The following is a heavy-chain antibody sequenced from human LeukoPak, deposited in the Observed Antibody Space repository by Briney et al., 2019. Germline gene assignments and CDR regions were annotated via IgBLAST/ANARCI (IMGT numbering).Heavy chain of an antibody. CDR3: ARDKGDYGSGIGEYDDYYYYYMDV. CDR2: IYYSGST. D-gene: IGHD3-10*01. V-gene: IGHV4-30-4*08. CDR1: GGSISSGDYY. J-gene: IGHJ6*03. Sequence: PSETLSLTCTVSGGSISSGDYYWSWIRQPPGKGLEWIGYIYYSGSTYYNPSLKSRVTISVDTSKNQFSLKLSSVTAADTAVYYCARDKGDYGSGIGEYDDYYYYYMDVWGKGTTVTVSS.